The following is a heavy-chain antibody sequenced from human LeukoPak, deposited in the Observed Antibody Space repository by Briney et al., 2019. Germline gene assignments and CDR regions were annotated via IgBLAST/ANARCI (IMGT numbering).Heavy chain of an antibody. Sequence: GGSLRLSCAASGFTFSSYSMNWVRQAPGKGLEWVSSISSSSSYIYYADSVKGRFTISRDNAKNSLYLQMNSLRAEDTAVYYCARGSGYSTPPEYFQHWGQGTLVTVSS. V-gene: IGHV3-21*01. CDR2: ISSSSSYI. J-gene: IGHJ1*01. CDR3: ARGSGYSTPPEYFQH. D-gene: IGHD3-22*01. CDR1: GFTFSSYS.